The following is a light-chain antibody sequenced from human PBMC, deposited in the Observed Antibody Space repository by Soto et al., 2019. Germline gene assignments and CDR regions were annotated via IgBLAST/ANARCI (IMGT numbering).Light chain of an antibody. Sequence: SVLTQPPSVSGSPGQSVTISCTGTSSDVGSYNRVSWYQQPPGTAPKLMIYDVSNRPSGVPDRFSGSKSGNTASLTISGLQAEDEADYYCSSYTSSNTYVFGTGTKLTVL. CDR2: DVS. J-gene: IGLJ1*01. CDR1: SSDVGSYNR. V-gene: IGLV2-18*02. CDR3: SSYTSSNTYV.